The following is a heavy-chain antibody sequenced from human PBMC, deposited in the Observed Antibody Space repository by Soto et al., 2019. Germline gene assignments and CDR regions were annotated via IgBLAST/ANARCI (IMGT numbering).Heavy chain of an antibody. CDR3: ARAYDSSGYYSFRYYFDY. CDR1: GYTFTSYG. V-gene: IGHV1-18*01. D-gene: IGHD3-22*01. Sequence: ASVKVSCKASGYTFTSYGISWVRQAPGQVLEWMGWISAYNGNTNYAQKLQGRVTMTTDTSTSTAYMELRSLRSDDTAVYYCARAYDSSGYYSFRYYFDYWGQGTLVTVSS. CDR2: ISAYNGNT. J-gene: IGHJ4*02.